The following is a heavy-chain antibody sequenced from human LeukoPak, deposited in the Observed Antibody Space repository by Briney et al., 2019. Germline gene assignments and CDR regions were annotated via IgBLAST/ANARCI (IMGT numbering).Heavy chain of an antibody. V-gene: IGHV3-7*01. Sequence: GGSLRLSCAASGFTFSSYWMSWVRQAPGKGLEWVANIKQDGSEKYYVDSVKGRFTISRDNAKNSLYLQMNSLRAEDTAVYYCARVNRVPVLRFLEWLLYEDYWGQGTLVTVSS. D-gene: IGHD3-3*01. J-gene: IGHJ4*02. CDR3: ARVNRVPVLRFLEWLLYEDY. CDR2: IKQDGSEK. CDR1: GFTFSSYW.